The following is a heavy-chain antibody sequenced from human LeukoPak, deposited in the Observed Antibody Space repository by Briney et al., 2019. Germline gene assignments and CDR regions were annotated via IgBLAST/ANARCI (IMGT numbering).Heavy chain of an antibody. CDR3: ARCTAVAGNYFDY. Sequence: GGSLRLSCAASGFTFSSYSMNWVRQAPGKGLEWVSYISSSSSTISYADSVKGRFTISRDNANNSLYLQMNSLRAEDTAVYYCARCTAVAGNYFDYWDQGTLVTVSS. V-gene: IGHV3-48*04. CDR2: ISSSSSTI. CDR1: GFTFSSYS. J-gene: IGHJ4*02. D-gene: IGHD6-19*01.